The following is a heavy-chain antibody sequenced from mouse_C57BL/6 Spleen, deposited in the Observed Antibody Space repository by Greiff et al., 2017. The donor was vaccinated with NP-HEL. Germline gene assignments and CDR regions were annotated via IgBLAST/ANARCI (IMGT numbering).Heavy chain of an antibody. D-gene: IGHD2-5*01. Sequence: VHVKQSGAELVKPGASVKLSCTASGFNIKDYYMHWVKQRTEQGLEWIGRIDPEDGETKYAPKFQGKATITADTSSNTAYLQLSSLTSEDTAVYYCATAYYSNWYFDVWGTGTTVTVSS. CDR3: ATAYYSNWYFDV. J-gene: IGHJ1*03. CDR2: IDPEDGET. V-gene: IGHV14-2*01. CDR1: GFNIKDYY.